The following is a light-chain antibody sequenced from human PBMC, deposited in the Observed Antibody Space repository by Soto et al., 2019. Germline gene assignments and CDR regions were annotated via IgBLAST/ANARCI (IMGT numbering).Light chain of an antibody. Sequence: AIQLTQSPSSLSASVGDRVTITCRTSQGISSALAWYQQKPGKAPKLLIYDASTLESGVPSRFSGRGSWTDFTLTISSLHPEDFATYYCHQFNSYPLTFGGGTNVDIE. CDR2: DAS. CDR1: QGISSA. V-gene: IGKV1-13*02. CDR3: HQFNSYPLT. J-gene: IGKJ3*01.